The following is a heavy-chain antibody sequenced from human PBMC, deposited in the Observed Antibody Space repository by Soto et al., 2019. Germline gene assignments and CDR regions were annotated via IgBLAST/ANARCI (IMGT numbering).Heavy chain of an antibody. V-gene: IGHV3-30*18. CDR3: AQDPDLDYIDYLWGLCI. CDR1: GFEFREYG. CDR2: IAYDSSVK. D-gene: IGHD2-8*01. Sequence: PGGSLRLCCEGSGFEFREYGIHWVRQAPGKGLEWVAVIAYDSSVKYYADSVKGRFTVSRDNSKNTVHLQMNSLSADDTAVYYLAQDPDLDYIDYLWGLCIWGQGTTV. J-gene: IGHJ6*02.